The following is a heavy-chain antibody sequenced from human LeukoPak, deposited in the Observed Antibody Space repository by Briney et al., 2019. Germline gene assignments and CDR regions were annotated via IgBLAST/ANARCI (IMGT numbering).Heavy chain of an antibody. J-gene: IGHJ6*04. CDR1: GGSISSYY. D-gene: IGHD2-15*01. V-gene: IGHV4-59*01. Sequence: SETLSLTCTVSGGSISSYYWSWIRQPPGKGQEWIGYIYYSGSTNYNPSLKSRVTISVDTSKNQFSLKLSSVTAADTAVYYCARGYCSGGSCYSPSSDYYYGMDVWGKGTTVTVSS. CDR2: IYYSGST. CDR3: ARGYCSGGSCYSPSSDYYYGMDV.